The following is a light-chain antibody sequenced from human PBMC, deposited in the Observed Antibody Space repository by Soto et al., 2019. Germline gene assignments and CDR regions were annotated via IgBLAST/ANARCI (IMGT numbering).Light chain of an antibody. CDR2: DAS. CDR1: QSVPRN. J-gene: IGKJ5*01. CDR3: QQGSNWPPEIT. V-gene: IGKV3-11*01. Sequence: EIVLTQSPASLSLSPGDRATLSCRASQSVPRNLAWYQQRPGQAPRLLIYDASSRATGIPDRFSGSGSGTDFILTISSLEPEDFAVYYCQQGSNWPPEITFGQGTRLEIK.